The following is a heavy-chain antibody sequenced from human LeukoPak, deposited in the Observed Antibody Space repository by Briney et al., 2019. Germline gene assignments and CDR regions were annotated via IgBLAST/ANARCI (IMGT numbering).Heavy chain of an antibody. D-gene: IGHD3-16*01. CDR1: GFTFSDYT. CDR3: ARDLGARGY. V-gene: IGHV3-21*01. CDR2: ISSRGSVI. Sequence: GGSLRLSCATSGFTFSDYTMNWVRQAPGKRLEWLSSISSRGSVIYYADSVKGRFTISRDNANNSLYLHMNSLRADDTAVYYCARDLGARGYWGRGILVTVSS. J-gene: IGHJ4*02.